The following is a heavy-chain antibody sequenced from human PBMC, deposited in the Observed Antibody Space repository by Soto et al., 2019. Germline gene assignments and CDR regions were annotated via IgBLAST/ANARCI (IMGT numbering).Heavy chain of an antibody. CDR2: IYWDGDR. J-gene: IGHJ6*02. Sequence: SGPTLVNPTQTLTLTCTFSGFSLSTGGMDVGWIRQPPGKALEWLALIYWDGDRRYRPSLMSRLTIAKDTSKNQVVLTMTNMDPVDTATYYCVHSRCGGDCLQSYSSHYYYGMDIWGQGTTVTVSS. V-gene: IGHV2-5*02. D-gene: IGHD2-21*02. CDR3: VHSRCGGDCLQSYSSHYYYGMDI. CDR1: GFSLSTGGMD.